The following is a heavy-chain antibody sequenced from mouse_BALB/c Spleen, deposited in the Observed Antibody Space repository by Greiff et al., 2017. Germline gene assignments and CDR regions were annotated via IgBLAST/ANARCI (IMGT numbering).Heavy chain of an antibody. J-gene: IGHJ2*01. CDR3: ARGGWFPYYFDY. CDR2: INPSTGYT. D-gene: IGHD2-3*01. CDR1: GYTFTSYW. Sequence: QVQLQQSGAELAKPGASVKMSCKASGYTFTSYWMHWVKQRPGQGLEWIGYINPSTGYTEYNQKFKDKATLTADKSSSTAYMQLSSLTSEDSAVYYCARGGWFPYYFDYWGQGTTLTVSS. V-gene: IGHV1-7*01.